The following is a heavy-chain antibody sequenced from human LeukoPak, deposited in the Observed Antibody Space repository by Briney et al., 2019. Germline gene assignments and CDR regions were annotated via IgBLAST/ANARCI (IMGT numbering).Heavy chain of an antibody. J-gene: IGHJ6*03. CDR2: IYTSGST. CDR3: ARDHEGVVRRYYYSYYMDV. Sequence: PSETLSLTGTVSGGSISSYYWSWIRQPAGKGLEWIGRIYTSGSTNYNPSLKSRVTLSVDTSKSQSSLKLHSVTPEDTAVYYCARDHEGVVRRYYYSYYMDVWGKGTTVTVSS. D-gene: IGHD2-21*01. V-gene: IGHV4-4*07. CDR1: GGSISSYY.